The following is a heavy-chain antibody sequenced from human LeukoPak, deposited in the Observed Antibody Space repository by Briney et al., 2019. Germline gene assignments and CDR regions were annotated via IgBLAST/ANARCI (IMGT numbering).Heavy chain of an antibody. Sequence: GGSLRLSCAASGFTFSTYSMNWVRQAPGKGLEWVSSISSTSSYTYYADSVKGRFTISRDNAKNSLYLQMNSLRAEDTAVYHCARDPTVTGYWGQGTLVTVSS. V-gene: IGHV3-21*01. J-gene: IGHJ4*02. D-gene: IGHD4-11*01. CDR1: GFTFSTYS. CDR2: ISSTSSYT. CDR3: ARDPTVTGY.